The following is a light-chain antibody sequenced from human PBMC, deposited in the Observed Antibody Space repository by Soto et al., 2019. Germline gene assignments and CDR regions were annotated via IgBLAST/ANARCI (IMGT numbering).Light chain of an antibody. CDR2: GAS. CDR3: QQYNNWLT. V-gene: IGKV3-15*01. Sequence: EIVMTQSPATLSVSPGERVTLSCRASESIDFNLAWYQQKPGQAPRLLIYGASNRATGIPARFSGSGSGTEFTLTMSSLQSEDFALYYCQQYNNWLTFGGGTKVDIK. CDR1: ESIDFN. J-gene: IGKJ4*01.